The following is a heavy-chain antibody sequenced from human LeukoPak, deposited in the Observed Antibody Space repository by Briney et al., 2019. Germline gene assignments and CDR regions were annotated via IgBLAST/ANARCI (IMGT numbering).Heavy chain of an antibody. D-gene: IGHD1-7*01. J-gene: IGHJ6*03. CDR1: RFTFSSYS. CDR3: ARVGITGTTYYYYYMDV. Sequence: PGGSLRLSCAASRFTFSSYSMNWVRQAPGKGLEWVSYISSSSSTIYYADSVKGRFTISRDNAKNSLYLQMNSLRAEDTAVYYCARVGITGTTYYYYYMDVWGKGTTVTVSS. V-gene: IGHV3-48*04. CDR2: ISSSSSTI.